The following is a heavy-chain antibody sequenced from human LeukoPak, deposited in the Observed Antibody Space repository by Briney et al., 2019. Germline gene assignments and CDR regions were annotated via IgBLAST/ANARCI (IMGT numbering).Heavy chain of an antibody. V-gene: IGHV3-11*01. J-gene: IGHJ5*02. CDR3: ARSQYDYVWGSYRPTSNWFDP. D-gene: IGHD3-16*02. CDR1: GFTFSDYY. CDR2: ISSSGSTI. Sequence: PGGSLRLSYAASGFTFSDYYMSWIRQAPGKGLEWVSYISSSGSTIYYADSVKGRFTISRDNAKNSLYLQMNSLRAEDTAVYYCARSQYDYVWGSYRPTSNWFDPWGQGTLVTVSS.